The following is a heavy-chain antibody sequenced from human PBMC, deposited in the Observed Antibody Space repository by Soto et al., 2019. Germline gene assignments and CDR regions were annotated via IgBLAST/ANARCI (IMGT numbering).Heavy chain of an antibody. CDR2: INHSGST. CDR1: GGSFSGYY. Sequence: SETLSLTCAVYGGSFSGYYWSWIRQPPGKGLEWIGEINHSGSTNYNPSLKSRVTISVDTSKNQFSLKLSSVTAADTAVYYCARGRIVARRYFDYWGQGTLVTVSS. V-gene: IGHV4-34*01. J-gene: IGHJ4*02. D-gene: IGHD6-6*01. CDR3: ARGRIVARRYFDY.